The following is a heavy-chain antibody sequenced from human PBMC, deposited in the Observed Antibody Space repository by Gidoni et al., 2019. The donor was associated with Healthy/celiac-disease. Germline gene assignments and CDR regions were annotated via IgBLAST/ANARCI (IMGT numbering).Heavy chain of an antibody. CDR1: GGSVSRGSYY. Sequence: QVQLQESGPGLVKPSETLSLTCTVSGGSVSRGSYYWSWIRQPPGKGLEWIGYIYYSGSTNYNPSLKSRVTISVDTSKNQFSLKLSSVTAADTAVYYCASADYDFWSGSYYYYGMDVWGQGTTVTVSS. CDR3: ASADYDFWSGSYYYYGMDV. V-gene: IGHV4-61*01. J-gene: IGHJ6*02. D-gene: IGHD3-3*01. CDR2: IYYSGST.